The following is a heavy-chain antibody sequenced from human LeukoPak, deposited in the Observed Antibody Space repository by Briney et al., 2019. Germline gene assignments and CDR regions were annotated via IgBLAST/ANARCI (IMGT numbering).Heavy chain of an antibody. J-gene: IGHJ4*02. Sequence: GGSLRLSCAASGFTFDDYAMHWVRQAPGKGLEWVSGISWNSGSIGYADSVKGRFTISRDNAKNSLDLQINSLGAEDTAVYYCARGLDCRSTSCYLDNWGQGTLVTVSS. D-gene: IGHD2-2*01. CDR3: ARGLDCRSTSCYLDN. V-gene: IGHV3-9*01. CDR2: ISWNSGSI. CDR1: GFTFDDYA.